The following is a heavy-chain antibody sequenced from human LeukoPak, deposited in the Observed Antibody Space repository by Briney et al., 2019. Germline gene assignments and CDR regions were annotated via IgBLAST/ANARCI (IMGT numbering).Heavy chain of an antibody. D-gene: IGHD3-10*02. J-gene: IGHJ4*02. CDR2: VSGSGGGST. CDR3: AKGNTMYTAYYFDY. CDR1: GFTFRSYA. V-gene: IGHV3-23*01. Sequence: GGSLRLSCAASGFTFRSYAMSWVRQAPGKGLEWVSGVSGSGGGSTDYADSAKGRFTISRDNSKNTVHLQMNSLRVEDTAVYYCAKGNTMYTAYYFDYWGQGTLVTVSS.